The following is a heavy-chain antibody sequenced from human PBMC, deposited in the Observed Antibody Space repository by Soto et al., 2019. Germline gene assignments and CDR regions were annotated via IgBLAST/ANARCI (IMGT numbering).Heavy chain of an antibody. J-gene: IGHJ4*02. CDR3: ATSYGSGSAHFDS. V-gene: IGHV1-69*02. D-gene: IGHD3-10*01. CDR2: IIPMLGMS. Sequence: QVQLVQSGPEVTKPGSSVTVSSTASGDTFSRFTLSWVRQAPGQGLEWMGRIIPMLGMSNSALKFQGRVTITADKSTNTVYMHLNSLRSEDTAVYYCATSYGSGSAHFDSWGQGTLVTVSS. CDR1: GDTFSRFT.